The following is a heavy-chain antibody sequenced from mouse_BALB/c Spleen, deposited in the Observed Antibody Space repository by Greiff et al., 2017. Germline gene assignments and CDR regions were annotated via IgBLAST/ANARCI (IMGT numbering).Heavy chain of an antibody. CDR3: ARGDYGFAY. CDR2: ISSGGSYT. CDR1: GFTFSSYA. D-gene: IGHD1-1*02. J-gene: IGHJ3*01. V-gene: IGHV5-9-4*01. Sequence: DVMLVESGGGLVKPGGSLKLSCAASGFTFSSYAMSWVRQSPEKRLEWVAEISSGGSYTYYPDTVTGRFTISRDNAKNTLYLEMSSLRSEDTAMYYCARGDYGFAYWGQGTLVTVSA.